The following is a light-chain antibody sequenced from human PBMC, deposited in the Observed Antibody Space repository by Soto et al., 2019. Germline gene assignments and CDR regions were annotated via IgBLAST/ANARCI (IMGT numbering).Light chain of an antibody. V-gene: IGKV3D-15*01. J-gene: IGKJ4*01. Sequence: EMVLTQSPGTLSLSPLERATLSFRASPSVGSDLHWYQQKPGQAPRLVIYDIFTRATGVPTRISGSGSGTAFTLTLSSLQSEDFAVYYCQQYNSWPLTFGAGTKVDIK. CDR1: PSVGSD. CDR3: QQYNSWPLT. CDR2: DIF.